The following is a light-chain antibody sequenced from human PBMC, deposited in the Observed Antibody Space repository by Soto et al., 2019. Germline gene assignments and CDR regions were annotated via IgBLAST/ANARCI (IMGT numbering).Light chain of an antibody. V-gene: IGKV3-20*01. CDR2: AGS. J-gene: IGKJ5*01. CDR1: QSISSSY. CDR3: QQYNDWPPIT. Sequence: EIVLTQSPGTLSLSPGERATLSCRTSQSISSSYLAWYQQKPGQAPRLLIYAGSSRATGIPDRFSGSGSGTDFTLTVSRLEPEDFAVYYCQQYNDWPPITFGQGTRLEIK.